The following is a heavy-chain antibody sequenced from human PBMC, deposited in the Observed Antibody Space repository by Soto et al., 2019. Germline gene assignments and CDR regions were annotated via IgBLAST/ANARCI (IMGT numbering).Heavy chain of an antibody. CDR1: DFMFTSYW. CDR2: IKQDGSEK. D-gene: IGHD6-19*01. V-gene: IGHV3-7*01. CDR3: ARDDFGRRVAAADK. Sequence: EVQLVESGGGLVQPGGSLRLSCAASDFMFTSYWMSWVRQAPGKGLEWVANIKQDGSEKNYVDSVKGLLTISRDDAKKSLYLQMNSLRVEDTAVYYCARDDFGRRVAAADKWGQGTLVTVSS. J-gene: IGHJ4*02.